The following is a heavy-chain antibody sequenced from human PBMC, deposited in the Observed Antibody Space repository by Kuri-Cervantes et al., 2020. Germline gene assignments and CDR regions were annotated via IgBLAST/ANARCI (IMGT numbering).Heavy chain of an antibody. D-gene: IGHD3-16*02. CDR3: ARGINDYVWGSYHHFDY. Sequence: SETLSLTCAVYGGSFSGYYWSWIRQPPGKGLEWIGSIYHSGSTYYNPSLKSRVTISVDTSKNQFSLKLSSVTAADTAVYYCARGINDYVWGSYHHFDYWGQGTLVTVSS. CDR1: GGSFSGYY. V-gene: IGHV4-34*01. J-gene: IGHJ4*02. CDR2: IYHSGST.